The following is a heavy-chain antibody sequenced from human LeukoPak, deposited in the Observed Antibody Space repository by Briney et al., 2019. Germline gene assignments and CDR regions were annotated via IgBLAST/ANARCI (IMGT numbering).Heavy chain of an antibody. Sequence: SVKVSCKASGGTFSSYAISWVRQAPGQGLEWMGGIIPIFGTANYAQKFQGRVTITADESTSTAYMELSSLRSEDTAVYYCASHSLRYFDGIYGMDVWGQGTTVTVSS. V-gene: IGHV1-69*01. D-gene: IGHD3-9*01. CDR2: IIPIFGTA. CDR3: ASHSLRYFDGIYGMDV. J-gene: IGHJ6*02. CDR1: GGTFSSYA.